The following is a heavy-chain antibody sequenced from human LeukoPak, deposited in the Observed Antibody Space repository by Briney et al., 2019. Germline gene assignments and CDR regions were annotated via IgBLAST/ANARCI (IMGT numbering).Heavy chain of an antibody. J-gene: IGHJ6*02. CDR1: GFTFSSYW. CDR2: INSDGSST. Sequence: GGSLRLSCAASGFTFSSYWMHWVPQAPGKGLVWVSRINSDGSSTSYADSVKGRFTISRDNAKNTLYLQMNSLRAEDTAVYYCARGGYCSSTSCSHYYYYTLDVWGQGTTVTVSS. CDR3: ARGGYCSSTSCSHYYYYTLDV. D-gene: IGHD2-2*01. V-gene: IGHV3-74*01.